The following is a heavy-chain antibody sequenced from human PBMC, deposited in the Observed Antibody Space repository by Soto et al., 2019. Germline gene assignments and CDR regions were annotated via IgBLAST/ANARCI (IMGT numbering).Heavy chain of an antibody. D-gene: IGHD6-19*01. CDR2: IKQDGSEK. Sequence: AGGSLRLSCAASGFTFSSYWMSWVRQAPGKGLEWVANIKQDGSEKYYVDSVKGRFTISRDNAKNSLYLQMNSLRAEDTAVYYCAKKTYSSGWPFDFDYWGQGTLVTVSS. CDR3: AKKTYSSGWPFDFDY. J-gene: IGHJ4*02. V-gene: IGHV3-7*01. CDR1: GFTFSSYW.